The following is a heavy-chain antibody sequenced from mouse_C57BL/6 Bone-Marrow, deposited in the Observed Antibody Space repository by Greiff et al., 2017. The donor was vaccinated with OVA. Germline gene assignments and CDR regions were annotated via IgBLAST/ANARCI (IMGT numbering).Heavy chain of an antibody. CDR2: IWTGGGT. CDR3: AILLLRPYYYAMDY. Sequence: QVQLKQSGPGLVAPSQSLSITCTVSGFSLTSYAISWVRQPPGKGLEWLGVIWTGGGTNYNSALKSRLSISTDNSKSQVFLKMNSLQTDDTARYYCAILLLRPYYYAMDYWGQGTSVTVSS. V-gene: IGHV2-9-1*01. D-gene: IGHD1-1*01. J-gene: IGHJ4*01. CDR1: GFSLTSYA.